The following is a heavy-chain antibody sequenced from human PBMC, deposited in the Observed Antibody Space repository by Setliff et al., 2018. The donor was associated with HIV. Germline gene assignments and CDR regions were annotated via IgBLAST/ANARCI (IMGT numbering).Heavy chain of an antibody. D-gene: IGHD3-3*01. J-gene: IGHJ5*02. CDR2: IIPILGIA. V-gene: IGHV1-69*10. Sequence: PVKVSCKASGGTFSSYAISWVRQAPGQGLEWMGGIIPILGIANYAQKFQGRVTITTDESTSTAYMELSSLRSEDTAVYYCARGSYYNFWSGYNWFDPWGQGTLVTVS. CDR1: GGTFSSYA. CDR3: ARGSYYNFWSGYNWFDP.